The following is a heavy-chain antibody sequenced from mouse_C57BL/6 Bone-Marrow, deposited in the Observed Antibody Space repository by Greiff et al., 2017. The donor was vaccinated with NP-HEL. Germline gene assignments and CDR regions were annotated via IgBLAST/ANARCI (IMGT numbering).Heavy chain of an antibody. V-gene: IGHV1-15*01. Sequence: VKLVESGAELVRPGASVTLSCKASGYTFTDYEMHWVKQTPVHGLEWIGAIDPETGGTAYNQKFKGKATLTADQSSSTAYMQLNSLTSEDSAVYYCAREATVVATEAMDYWGQGTSVTVSS. CDR2: IDPETGGT. J-gene: IGHJ4*01. CDR3: AREATVVATEAMDY. CDR1: GYTFTDYE. D-gene: IGHD1-1*01.